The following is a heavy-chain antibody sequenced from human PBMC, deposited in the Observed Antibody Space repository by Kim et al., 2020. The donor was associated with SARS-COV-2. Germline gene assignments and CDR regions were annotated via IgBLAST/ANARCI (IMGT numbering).Heavy chain of an antibody. D-gene: IGHD3-22*01. J-gene: IGHJ4*02. V-gene: IGHV3-30*07. CDR3: ARDRAFGDYDSSDY. Sequence: EASVKGRLPIYTDNSKNTLYLQMNSLRAGDTAVYYCARDRAFGDYDSSDYWGQGTLVTVSS.